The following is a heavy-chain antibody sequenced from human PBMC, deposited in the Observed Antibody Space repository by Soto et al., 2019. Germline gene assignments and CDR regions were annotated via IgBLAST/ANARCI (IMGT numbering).Heavy chain of an antibody. D-gene: IGHD3-22*01. J-gene: IGHJ3*02. CDR1: GYTVTELS. Sequence: ASGKVSCEDSGYTVTELSMHWVRQAPGKGREWMGGFDPEDGETIYAQKFQGRVTMTEDTSTDTAYMELSSLRWEDTAVDYCATGGPSNYYDSSGYLVSFYAFDI. CDR2: FDPEDGET. CDR3: ATGGPSNYYDSSGYLVSFYAFDI. V-gene: IGHV1-24*01.